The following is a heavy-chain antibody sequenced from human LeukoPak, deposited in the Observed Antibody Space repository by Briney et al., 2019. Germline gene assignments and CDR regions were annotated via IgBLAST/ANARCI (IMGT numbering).Heavy chain of an antibody. CDR1: GGSISSYY. CDR2: IYYSGST. CDR3: ARQSWGYYDSWSGYYHYMDV. V-gene: IGHV4-59*08. Sequence: SETLSLTCTVSGGSISSYYWSWIRQPPGKGLEWIGYIYYSGSTNYNPSLKSRVTISVDTSKNQFSLKLSSVTAADTAVYYCARQSWGYYDSWSGYYHYMDVWGKGTTVTVSS. D-gene: IGHD3-3*01. J-gene: IGHJ6*03.